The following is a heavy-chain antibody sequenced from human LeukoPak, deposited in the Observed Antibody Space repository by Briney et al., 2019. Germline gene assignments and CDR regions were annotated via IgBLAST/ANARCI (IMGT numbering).Heavy chain of an antibody. CDR2: IGFDGSKK. Sequence: GGSLRLSCVASGFSFSSFGMHWVRQAPGQGLEWIAFIGFDGSKKYYANSLKGRFAISRGNSMSTLYLQMNSLRGDDTAVYYCAKDLSFGLEIPGYWGQGTLVTVSS. D-gene: IGHD5-18*01. V-gene: IGHV3-30*02. CDR3: AKDLSFGLEIPGY. CDR1: GFSFSSFG. J-gene: IGHJ4*02.